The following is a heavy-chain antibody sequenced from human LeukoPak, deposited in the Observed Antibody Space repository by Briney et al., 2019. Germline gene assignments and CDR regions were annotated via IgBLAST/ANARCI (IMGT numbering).Heavy chain of an antibody. Sequence: PGGSLRLSCAASGFTFSSYWMHWVRQAPGKGLVWVSLINNDGSTNYADSAKGRFTFSRDNAKSTVFLQMNSLRPEDTAVYYCARDFAGDRDYWGQGTLVTVSS. D-gene: IGHD4-17*01. CDR3: ARDFAGDRDY. CDR2: INNDGST. J-gene: IGHJ4*02. V-gene: IGHV3-74*01. CDR1: GFTFSSYW.